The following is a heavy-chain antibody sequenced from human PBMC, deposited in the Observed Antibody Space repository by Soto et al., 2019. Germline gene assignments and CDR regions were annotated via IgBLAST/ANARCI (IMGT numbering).Heavy chain of an antibody. CDR1: GFTFSSYG. CDR3: AKDSDSSGWYRYNWFDP. D-gene: IGHD6-19*01. J-gene: IGHJ5*02. CDR2: ISYDGSNK. V-gene: IGHV3-30*18. Sequence: GGSLRLSCAASGFTFSSYGMHWVLQAPGKGLEWVAVISYDGSNKYYADSVKGRFTISRDNSKDTLYLQMNSLRAEDTAVYYCAKDSDSSGWYRYNWFDPWGQGTLVTVSS.